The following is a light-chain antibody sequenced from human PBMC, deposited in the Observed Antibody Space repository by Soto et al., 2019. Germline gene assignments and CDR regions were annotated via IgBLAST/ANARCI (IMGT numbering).Light chain of an antibody. CDR1: QSVSSN. CDR3: QQYNNWPGST. Sequence: EIVMTQSPATLSVSPGERATLSCRASQSVSSNLAWYQQKPGQAPRLLIYGASTRATGIPARFSGSGSGTAFTLTISSLQSEDFAVYYCQQYNNWPGSTFGGGTKVEIK. J-gene: IGKJ4*01. CDR2: GAS. V-gene: IGKV3-15*01.